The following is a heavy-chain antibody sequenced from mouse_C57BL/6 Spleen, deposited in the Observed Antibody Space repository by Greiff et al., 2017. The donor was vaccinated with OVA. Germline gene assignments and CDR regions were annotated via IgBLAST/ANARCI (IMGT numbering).Heavy chain of an antibody. J-gene: IGHJ3*01. D-gene: IGHD2-3*01. CDR2: IYPGDGDT. CDR1: GYAFSSSW. V-gene: IGHV1-82*01. CDR3: ARTGEDYDGYLAWFAY. Sequence: VQLQQSGPELVKPGASVKISCKASGYAFSSSWMNWVKQRPGKGLEWIGRIYPGDGDTNYNGKFKGKATLTADKSSSTAYMQLSSLTSEDSAVYFCARTGEDYDGYLAWFAYWGQGTLVTVSA.